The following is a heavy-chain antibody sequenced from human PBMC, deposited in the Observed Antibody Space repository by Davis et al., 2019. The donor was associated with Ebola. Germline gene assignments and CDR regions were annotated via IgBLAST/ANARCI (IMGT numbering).Heavy chain of an antibody. J-gene: IGHJ6*02. V-gene: IGHV1-69*04. CDR2: IIPILGIA. Sequence: SVKVSCKASGGTFSSYAISWVRQAPGQGLEWVGRIIPILGIANYAQKFQGRVTITADKSTSTAYMELSSLRSEDTAVYYCARVLATTTGGLRGYYYYGMDVWGQETTVTVSS. CDR1: GGTFSSYA. D-gene: IGHD5-24*01. CDR3: ARVLATTTGGLRGYYYYGMDV.